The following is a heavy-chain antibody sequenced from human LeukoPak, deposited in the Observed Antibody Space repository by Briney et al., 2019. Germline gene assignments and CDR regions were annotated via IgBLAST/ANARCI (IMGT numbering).Heavy chain of an antibody. D-gene: IGHD3-10*01. CDR2: INHSGST. V-gene: IGHV4-34*01. CDR3: ARHHYGSGDY. J-gene: IGHJ4*02. CDR1: GGSFSGYY. Sequence: MPSETLSLTCAVYGGSFSGYYWSWIRQPPGKGLEWIGEINHSGSTNYNPSLKSRVTISVDTSKNQFSLKLSSVTAADTAVYYCARHHYGSGDYWGQGTLVTVSS.